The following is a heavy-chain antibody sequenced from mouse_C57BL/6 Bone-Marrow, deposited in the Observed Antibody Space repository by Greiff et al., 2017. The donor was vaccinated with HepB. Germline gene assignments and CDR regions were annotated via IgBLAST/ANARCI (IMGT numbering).Heavy chain of an antibody. J-gene: IGHJ3*01. CDR1: GYTFTDHT. Sequence: QVQLQQSDAELVQPGASVKISCKVSGYTFTDHTIHWMKQRPEQGLEWIGYIYPRDGSTKYNEKFKGKATLTADKSSSTAYMQLNSLTSEDSAVYCCAGYYGYDKGAFAYWGQGTLVTVSA. V-gene: IGHV1-78*01. CDR2: IYPRDGST. CDR3: AGYYGYDKGAFAY. D-gene: IGHD2-2*01.